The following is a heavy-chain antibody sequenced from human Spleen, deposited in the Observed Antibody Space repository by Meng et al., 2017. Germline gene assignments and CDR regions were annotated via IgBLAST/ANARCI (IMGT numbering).Heavy chain of an antibody. CDR1: GGSFSGYY. J-gene: IGHJ6*02. CDR2: INHSGST. D-gene: IGHD2-15*01. Sequence: SETLSLTCAVYGGSFSGYYWSWIRQPPGKGLEWIGEINHSGSTNYNPSLKSRVTISVDTSKNQFSLKLSSVTAADTAVYYCARSYCSGGSCYSVMDGWGQGTTVTVSS. CDR3: ARSYCSGGSCYSVMDG. V-gene: IGHV4-34*01.